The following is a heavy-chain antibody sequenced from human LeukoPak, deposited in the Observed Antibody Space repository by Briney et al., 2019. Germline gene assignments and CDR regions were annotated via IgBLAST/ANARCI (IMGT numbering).Heavy chain of an antibody. D-gene: IGHD2-15*01. Sequence: GGSLRLSCAASGFALSSHWMTWVRQVPGRGPEWVANVNRDGSETYYLDSVKGRFTISKDNAKNSLYLQMNSLRAEDTAVYYCARVGLSGYGMDVWGQGTTVTVSS. CDR1: GFALSSHW. CDR3: ARVGLSGYGMDV. CDR2: VNRDGSET. V-gene: IGHV3-7*03. J-gene: IGHJ6*02.